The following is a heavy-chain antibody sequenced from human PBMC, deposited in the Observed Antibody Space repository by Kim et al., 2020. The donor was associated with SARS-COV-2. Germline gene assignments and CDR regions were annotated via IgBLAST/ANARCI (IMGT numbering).Heavy chain of an antibody. CDR1: GFTFSSYA. D-gene: IGHD3-22*01. V-gene: IGHV3-30-3*01. J-gene: IGHJ4*02. CDR3: ARDNYYDSSGPSI. Sequence: GGSLRLSCAASGFTFSSYAMHWVRQAPGKGLEWVSVISYDGSNKYYADSVKGRFTISRDNSKNTLYLQMNSLRAEDTAVYYCARDNYYDSSGPSIWGQGTLVTVSS. CDR2: ISYDGSNK.